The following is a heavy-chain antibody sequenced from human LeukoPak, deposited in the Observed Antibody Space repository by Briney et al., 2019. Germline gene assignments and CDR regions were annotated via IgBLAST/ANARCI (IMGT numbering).Heavy chain of an antibody. CDR3: ARDRETWYFDF. Sequence: GGSLRLSCAASAFTFSSYGMHWVRQAPGKGLEWVAVIWYDGSNKYYADSVEGRFTISRDNSKNTLFLQMNSLRAEDAAVYYCARDRETWYFDFWGQGTLVTVSS. V-gene: IGHV3-33*01. J-gene: IGHJ4*02. CDR2: IWYDGSNK. CDR1: AFTFSSYG.